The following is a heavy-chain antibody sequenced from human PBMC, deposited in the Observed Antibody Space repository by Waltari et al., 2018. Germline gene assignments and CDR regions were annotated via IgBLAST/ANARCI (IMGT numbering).Heavy chain of an antibody. Sequence: QVQLVESGGGVVQPGRSLRLSCAASGFTFSSYGMPWVRRAAGKGLEWVAVIWYDGSNKYYADSVKGRFTISRDNSKNTLYLQMNSLRAEDTAVYYCARDSPDRTVTTGAVDYWGQGTLVTVSS. CDR1: GFTFSSYG. V-gene: IGHV3-33*01. CDR2: IWYDGSNK. CDR3: ARDSPDRTVTTGAVDY. D-gene: IGHD4-17*01. J-gene: IGHJ4*02.